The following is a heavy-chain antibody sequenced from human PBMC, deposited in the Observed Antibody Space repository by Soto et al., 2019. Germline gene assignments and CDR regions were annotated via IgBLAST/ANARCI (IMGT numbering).Heavy chain of an antibody. CDR2: INPYNGNT. J-gene: IGHJ4*02. CDR1: GYTFINYD. Sequence: QVQLVQSGAEMKKPGASVKVSCKASGYTFINYDITWVRQAPGQGLAWMGWINPYNGNTKYPQEFQGRVTMTTDTSTSMAYMELRSLRSDDTAVYFCARGRTSALGTFDYWGQGSLVTVSS. CDR3: ARGRTSALGTFDY. V-gene: IGHV1-18*01.